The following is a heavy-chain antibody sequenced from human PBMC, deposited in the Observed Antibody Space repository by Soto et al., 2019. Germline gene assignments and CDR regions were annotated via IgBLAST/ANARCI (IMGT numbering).Heavy chain of an antibody. V-gene: IGHV1-2*02. J-gene: IGHJ5*02. Sequence: QLQLVQSGAEVKKPGASVKVSCRASGYTFTGYFMHWVRQAPGQGLEWMGWINPNSGATKYAQKFQGRVTLSRDTSIRTAYMELSGLRSDDTAVYYCARGGGTILAPLPWGQGTLVTVSS. CDR1: GYTFTGYF. D-gene: IGHD3-3*01. CDR2: INPNSGAT. CDR3: ARGGGTILAPLP.